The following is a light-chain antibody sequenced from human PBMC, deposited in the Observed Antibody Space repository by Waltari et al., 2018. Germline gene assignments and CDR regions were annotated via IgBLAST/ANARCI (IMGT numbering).Light chain of an antibody. CDR3: SSWDNSLNVVL. Sequence: QAGLTQPPSVSVALRQTATLPCPGNNDILCSQGAAWLQQPPGPPPIPLSFRSNNRPPGSPERFSASRVGNLASLTISGLLPDDEADYYCSSWDNSLNVVLFGGGTRLTVL. CDR1: NDILCSQG. J-gene: IGLJ3*02. CDR2: RSN. V-gene: IGLV10-54*02.